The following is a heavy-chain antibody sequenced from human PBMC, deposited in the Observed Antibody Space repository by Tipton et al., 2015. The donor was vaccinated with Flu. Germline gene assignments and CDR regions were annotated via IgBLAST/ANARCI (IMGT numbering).Heavy chain of an antibody. V-gene: IGHV4-59*08. D-gene: IGHD3-10*01. CDR2: IYYSGST. CDR3: ARLLLWVGDRDY. Sequence: LSCAASGFTFRSYGMHWVRQAPGKGLEWIGCIYYSGSTYYNPSLKSRVTISVDTSKNQFSLKLSSVTAADTAMYYCARLLLWVGDRDYWGQGTQVTVSS. CDR1: GFTFRSYG. J-gene: IGHJ4*02.